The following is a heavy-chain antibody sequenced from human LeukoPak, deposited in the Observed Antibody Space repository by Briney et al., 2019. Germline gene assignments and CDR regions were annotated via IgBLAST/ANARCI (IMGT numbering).Heavy chain of an antibody. J-gene: IGHJ6*02. Sequence: SETLSLTCAVYGGSFSGYYWSWIRQPPGKGLEWIGEINHSGSTNYNPSLKSRVTISVDTSKNQFSLKLSSVTAADTAVYYCAGDRPYDSSGYYYVRYYYYGMDVWGQGTTVTVSS. V-gene: IGHV4-34*01. CDR3: AGDRPYDSSGYYYVRYYYYGMDV. CDR1: GGSFSGYY. CDR2: INHSGST. D-gene: IGHD3-22*01.